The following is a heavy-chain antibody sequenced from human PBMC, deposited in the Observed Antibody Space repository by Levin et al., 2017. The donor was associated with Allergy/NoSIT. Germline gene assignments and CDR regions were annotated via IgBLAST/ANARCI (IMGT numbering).Heavy chain of an antibody. CDR3: AKDRATVTTGGQFDY. CDR1: GFTFSSSA. CDR2: ISGSGGST. V-gene: IGHV3-23*01. J-gene: IGHJ4*02. D-gene: IGHD4-17*01. Sequence: LSLTCVASGFTFSSSAMSWVRQAPGKGLEWVSSISGSGGSTYYADSVKGRFTISRDNSKNTVFLQMNSLRAEDTAVYYCAKDRATVTTGGQFDYWGQETLVTVSS.